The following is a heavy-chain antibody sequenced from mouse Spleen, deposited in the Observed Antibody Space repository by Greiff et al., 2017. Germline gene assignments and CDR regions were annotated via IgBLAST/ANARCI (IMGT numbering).Heavy chain of an antibody. CDR3: ARCGDGRIPYYFDY. J-gene: IGHJ2*01. CDR1: GYAFSSYW. Sequence: VQLQQSGAELVKPGASVKISCKASGYAFSSYWMNWVKQRPGKGLEWIGQIYPGDGDTNYNGKFKGKATLTAAKSSSTAYMQLSSLTSEDSAVYFCARCGDGRIPYYFDYWGQGTTLTVSS. CDR2: IYPGDGDT. D-gene: IGHD1-1*01. V-gene: IGHV1-80*01.